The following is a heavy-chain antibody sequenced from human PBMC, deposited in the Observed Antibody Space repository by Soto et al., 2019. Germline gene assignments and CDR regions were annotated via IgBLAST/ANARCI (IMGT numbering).Heavy chain of an antibody. J-gene: IGHJ4*02. V-gene: IGHV3-21*01. D-gene: IGHD2-2*01. CDR1: GFTFTSYS. Sequence: EVQLVESGGGLVKPGGSLRLSCVASGFTFTSYSMNWVRQAPGKGLEWVSSISDGSDYIVYADSMKGRFTISRDNAKNSLYLEMNSLRAEDTAVYFCGRNDAGGSRLWGQGTLVTVSS. CDR3: GRNDAGGSRL. CDR2: ISDGSDYI.